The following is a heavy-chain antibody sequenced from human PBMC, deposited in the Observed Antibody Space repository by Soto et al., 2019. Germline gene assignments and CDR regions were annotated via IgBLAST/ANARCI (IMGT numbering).Heavy chain of an antibody. CDR3: ARVIYSGYDLYFDY. J-gene: IGHJ4*02. V-gene: IGHV4-59*01. CDR1: GGSISSYY. Sequence: QVQLQESGPGLVKPSETLSLTCTVSGGSISSYYWSWIRQPPGKGLEWIGYIYYSGSTNYNPSLKSRVTISVDTSKNQFSLKLSSVTAADTAVYYCARVIYSGYDLYFDYWGQGTLVTVSS. CDR2: IYYSGST. D-gene: IGHD5-12*01.